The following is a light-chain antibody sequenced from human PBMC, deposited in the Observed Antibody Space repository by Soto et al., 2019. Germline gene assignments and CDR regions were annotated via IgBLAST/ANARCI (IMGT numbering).Light chain of an antibody. J-gene: IGKJ5*01. Sequence: DIQMTQSPSSLSASVGDRVTITCRASESISRHLNWYQQKPGKAPKILIYAASSLQNGVPSRFXGSGSGTDFTLTITNLQPEDFATYYCQQTYSTLSITFGQGTRLDI. CDR3: QQTYSTLSIT. CDR1: ESISRH. CDR2: AAS. V-gene: IGKV1-39*01.